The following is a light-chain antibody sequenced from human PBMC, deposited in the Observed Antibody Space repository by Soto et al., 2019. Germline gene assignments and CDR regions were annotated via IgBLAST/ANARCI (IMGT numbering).Light chain of an antibody. CDR2: DAS. V-gene: IGKV3-11*01. Sequence: EIVITQSPATLSVSPGERATLSCRASQSVSSYLAWYQQKPGQAPRLLIYDASNRATGIPARFSGSGSGTDFTLTISSLEPEDFAVYYCQQRSNWITFGQGTRLEIK. J-gene: IGKJ5*01. CDR1: QSVSSY. CDR3: QQRSNWIT.